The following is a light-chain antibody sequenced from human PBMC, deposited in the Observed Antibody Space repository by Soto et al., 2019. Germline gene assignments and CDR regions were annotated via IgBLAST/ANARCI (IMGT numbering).Light chain of an antibody. CDR3: CSSAGISTFV. CDR2: EAS. Sequence: QSALTQPASVSGSPGQSITISCTGTSSDVGIYNFVSWYQHHPGKAPKLLIYEASRRPSGVSNRFSGSKSGNTASLTISGLQAEDEADYYCCSSAGISTFVFGGGTKLTVL. CDR1: SSDVGIYNF. V-gene: IGLV2-23*02. J-gene: IGLJ2*01.